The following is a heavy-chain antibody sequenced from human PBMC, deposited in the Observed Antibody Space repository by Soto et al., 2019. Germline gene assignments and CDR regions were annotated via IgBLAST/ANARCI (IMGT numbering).Heavy chain of an antibody. CDR1: GGSISSSSYY. V-gene: IGHV4-39*01. Sequence: QLQLQESGPGLVKPSETLSLTCTVSGGSISSSSYYWGWIRQPPGKGLEWIGSIYYSGSTYYNPSIKSRGTISVDKPKNQFSLKLSSVTAADTAVYYCASPRRYGDYENWYFDLWGRGTLVTVSS. CDR3: ASPRRYGDYENWYFDL. J-gene: IGHJ2*01. CDR2: IYYSGST. D-gene: IGHD4-17*01.